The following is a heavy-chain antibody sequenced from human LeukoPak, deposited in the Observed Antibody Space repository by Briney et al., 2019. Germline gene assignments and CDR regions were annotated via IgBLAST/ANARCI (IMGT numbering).Heavy chain of an antibody. D-gene: IGHD1-26*01. CDR3: ARDRVGATQPDAFDI. J-gene: IGHJ3*02. Sequence: SVKVSCKASGGTFSSYAISWVRQAPGHGLEWMGGIIPIFGTANYAQKFQGRVTITADESTSTAYMELSSLRSEDTAVYYCARDRVGATQPDAFDIWGQGTMVTVSS. CDR1: GGTFSSYA. V-gene: IGHV1-69*01. CDR2: IIPIFGTA.